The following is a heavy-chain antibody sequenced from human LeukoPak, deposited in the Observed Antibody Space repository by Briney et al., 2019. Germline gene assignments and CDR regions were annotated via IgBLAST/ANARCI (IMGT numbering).Heavy chain of an antibody. V-gene: IGHV4-34*01. J-gene: IGHJ4*02. CDR1: GGSFTYYY. CDR2: INQNGNT. D-gene: IGHD3-10*01. Sequence: SETMSLTCAVNGGSFTYYYWTWIRQPPGKGLEWIGEINQNGNTNYNPSLKSRVTLSVDKPKRQFSLNLSSVTAADRAVYYCARRPYNTYYYVSGIYYNDWGQGTLVTVSS. CDR3: ARRPYNTYYYVSGIYYND.